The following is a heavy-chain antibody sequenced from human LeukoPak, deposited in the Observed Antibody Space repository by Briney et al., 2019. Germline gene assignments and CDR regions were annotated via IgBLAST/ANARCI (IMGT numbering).Heavy chain of an antibody. Sequence: KPSETLSLTCTVSGYSIRNGFYWGWIRQPPGKGLEWIGSIYHRGNTYYNPSLKSRVNISVDTSKNQFSLKLSSATAADTAVYYCARDNWNSGYMDVWGKGTTVTVSS. CDR1: GYSIRNGFY. CDR2: IYHRGNT. D-gene: IGHD1-7*01. CDR3: ARDNWNSGYMDV. V-gene: IGHV4-38-2*02. J-gene: IGHJ6*03.